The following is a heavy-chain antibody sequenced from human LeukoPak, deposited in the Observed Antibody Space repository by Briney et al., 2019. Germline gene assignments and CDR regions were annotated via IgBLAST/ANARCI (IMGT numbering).Heavy chain of an antibody. V-gene: IGHV4-39*07. CDR3: ANTFPWGDYGDYQPSVSDY. CDR2: INHSGST. D-gene: IGHD4-17*01. Sequence: PSETLSLTCTVSGGSISSSSYYWGWIRQPPGKGLEWIGEINHSGSTNYSPSLKSRVTISVDTSKNQFSLKLSSVTAADTAVYYCANTFPWGDYGDYQPSVSDYWGQGTLVTVSS. CDR1: GGSISSSSYY. J-gene: IGHJ4*02.